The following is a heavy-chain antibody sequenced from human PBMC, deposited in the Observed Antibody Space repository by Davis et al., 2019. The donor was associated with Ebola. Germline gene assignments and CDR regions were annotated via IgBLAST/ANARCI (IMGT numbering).Heavy chain of an antibody. V-gene: IGHV4-34*01. J-gene: IGHJ3*02. Sequence: PSETRSLTCAVYGGSFSGYYWSWIRQPPGKGLEWIGEINHSGSTNYNPSLKSRVTISVDTSKNQFSLKLSSVTAAETAVYYCASLHPIYYYDSSGYYYGAANAFDIWGQGTMVTVSS. D-gene: IGHD3-22*01. CDR1: GGSFSGYY. CDR2: INHSGST. CDR3: ASLHPIYYYDSSGYYYGAANAFDI.